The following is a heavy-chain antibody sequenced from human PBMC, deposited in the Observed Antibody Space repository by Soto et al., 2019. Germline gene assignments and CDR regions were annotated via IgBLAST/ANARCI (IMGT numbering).Heavy chain of an antibody. Sequence: QVQLQESGPGLVKPSQTLSLTCTVSGGSISSGGYYWSWIRQHPGKGLEWIGYIYYSGSTYYNPSLKSRVTISVDPSKHQFALQLSSVTAADTAVYYCARVSPSVCSGGSCYTRNWFDPWGQGTLVTVSS. D-gene: IGHD2-15*01. J-gene: IGHJ5*02. CDR3: ARVSPSVCSGGSCYTRNWFDP. V-gene: IGHV4-31*03. CDR2: IYYSGST. CDR1: GGSISSGGYY.